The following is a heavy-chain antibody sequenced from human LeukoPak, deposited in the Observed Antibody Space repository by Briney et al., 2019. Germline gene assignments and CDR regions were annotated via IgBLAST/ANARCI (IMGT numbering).Heavy chain of an antibody. CDR2: IIPIFGTA. D-gene: IGHD2-2*02. CDR3: ARGPTVRYCSSTSCYMQDFWSGRD. V-gene: IGHV1-69*13. J-gene: IGHJ4*02. CDR1: GGTFSSYA. Sequence: GASVKVSCKASGGTFSSYAISWVRQAPGQGLEWMGGIIPIFGTANYAQKFQGRVTITADESTSTAYMELSSLRSEDTAVYYCARGPTVRYCSSTSCYMQDFWSGRDWGQGTLVTVSS.